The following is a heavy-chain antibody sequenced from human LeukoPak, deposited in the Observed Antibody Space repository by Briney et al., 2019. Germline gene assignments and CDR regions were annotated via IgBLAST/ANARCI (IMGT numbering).Heavy chain of an antibody. D-gene: IGHD3-22*01. V-gene: IGHV4-39*01. CDR3: AGGGTTYYDSSGYYSPSFDY. J-gene: IGHJ4*02. Sequence: SETLSLTCTVSGGSISSSSYYWGWIRQPPGKGLEWIGSIYYSGSTYYNPSLKSRVTISVDTSKNQFSLKLSSVTAADTAVYYCAGGGTTYYDSSGYYSPSFDYWGQGTLVTVSS. CDR2: IYYSGST. CDR1: GGSISSSSYY.